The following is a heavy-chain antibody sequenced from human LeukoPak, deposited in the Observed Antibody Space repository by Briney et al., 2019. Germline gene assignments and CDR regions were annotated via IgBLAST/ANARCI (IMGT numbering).Heavy chain of an antibody. CDR2: IIPIFGTA. V-gene: IGHV1-69*05. D-gene: IGHD3-22*01. CDR3: ARALVHYDSSGYDWFDP. Sequence: SVKVSCKASGGTFSSYAISWVRQAPGQGLEWMGGIIPIFGTANYAQKFQGRVTITTDESTSPAYMELSSLRSEDTAVYYCARALVHYDSSGYDWFDPWGQGTLVTVSS. J-gene: IGHJ5*02. CDR1: GGTFSSYA.